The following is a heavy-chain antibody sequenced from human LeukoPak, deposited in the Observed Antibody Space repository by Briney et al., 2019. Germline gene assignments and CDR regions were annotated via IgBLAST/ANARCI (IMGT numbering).Heavy chain of an antibody. CDR3: AKHITIFGVATVPDAFDI. V-gene: IGHV3-9*03. D-gene: IGHD3-3*01. CDR1: GFTFDDYA. CDR2: TSWNSGSI. J-gene: IGHJ3*02. Sequence: GRSLRLSCAASGFTFDDYAMHWVRQAPGRGLEWVSGTSWNSGSIGYADSVKGRFTISRDNAKNSLYLQMNSLRAEDMALYYCAKHITIFGVATVPDAFDIWGQGTMVTVSS.